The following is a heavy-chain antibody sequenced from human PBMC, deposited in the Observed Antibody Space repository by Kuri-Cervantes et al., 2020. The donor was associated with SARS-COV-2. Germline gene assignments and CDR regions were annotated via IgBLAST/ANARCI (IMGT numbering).Heavy chain of an antibody. J-gene: IGHJ4*02. CDR3: AYSTSLDY. CDR1: GFTFSSYG. V-gene: IGHV3-7*01. Sequence: GGSLRLSCAASGFTFSSYGMHWVRQAPGKGLEWVANIKQDGGEKYYVDSVEGRFTISRDNGKNSLYLQMNSLRAEDTAVYYCAYSTSLDYWGPGNLVTVSS. D-gene: IGHD2-2*01. CDR2: IKQDGGEK.